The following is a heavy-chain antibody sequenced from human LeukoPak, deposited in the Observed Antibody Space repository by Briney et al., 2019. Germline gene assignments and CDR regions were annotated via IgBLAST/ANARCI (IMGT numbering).Heavy chain of an antibody. CDR3: ARHVSSGWYPYRSFYYMDV. J-gene: IGHJ6*03. CDR2: IYPGDSDT. D-gene: IGHD6-19*01. V-gene: IGHV5-51*01. Sequence: GESLKISCKGSGYSFTSYWIGWVRQMPGKGLEWMGTIYPGDSDTRYSPSFQGQVTISADKSISTAYLQWSSLKASDTAMYYCARHVSSGWYPYRSFYYMDVWGKGTTVTVSS. CDR1: GYSFTSYW.